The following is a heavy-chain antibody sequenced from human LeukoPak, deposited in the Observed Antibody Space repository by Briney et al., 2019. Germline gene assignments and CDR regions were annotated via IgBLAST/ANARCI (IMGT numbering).Heavy chain of an antibody. CDR2: IYTSGSI. V-gene: IGHV4-4*07. Sequence: SETLSLTCTVSGGSISSYYWSWIRQPPGKGLEWIGRIYTSGSITYNPSLKSRVSMSVDTSKNQFSLKLSSVTAADTAVYYCARSYSSGWYTPIPGLDVWGKGTTVTVSS. J-gene: IGHJ6*04. D-gene: IGHD6-19*01. CDR3: ARSYSSGWYTPIPGLDV. CDR1: GGSISSYY.